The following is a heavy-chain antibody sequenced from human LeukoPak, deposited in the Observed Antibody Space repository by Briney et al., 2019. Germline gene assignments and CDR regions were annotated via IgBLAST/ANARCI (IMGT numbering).Heavy chain of an antibody. V-gene: IGHV1-69*05. J-gene: IGHJ3*02. Sequence: ASVKVSCKASGGTFSSYAISWVRQAPGQGLEWMGGIIPIFGTANYAQKFQGRVTITTDESTSTAYMELSSLRSEDTAVYYCARDRGGYSNLDAFDIWGQGRMVTVSS. CDR3: ARDRGGYSNLDAFDI. D-gene: IGHD4-11*01. CDR1: GGTFSSYA. CDR2: IIPIFGTA.